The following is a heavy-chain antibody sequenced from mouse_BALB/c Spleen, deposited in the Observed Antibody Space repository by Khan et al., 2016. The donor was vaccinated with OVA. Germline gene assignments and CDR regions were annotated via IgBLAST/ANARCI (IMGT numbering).Heavy chain of an antibody. V-gene: IGHV7-3*02. CDR1: GFTFTDYY. J-gene: IGHJ1*01. D-gene: IGHD1-1*01. Sequence: EVELVESGGGLVQPGGSLRLSCATSGFTFTDYYMSWVRQPPGKSLEWLGFIRNKAKGYTTEYSAPVKGRFTISRDNSQCIVYLHMNTPRAEDSATYYCARETVVDVYWYFDVWGAGTTVTVSS. CDR3: ARETVVDVYWYFDV. CDR2: IRNKAKGYTT.